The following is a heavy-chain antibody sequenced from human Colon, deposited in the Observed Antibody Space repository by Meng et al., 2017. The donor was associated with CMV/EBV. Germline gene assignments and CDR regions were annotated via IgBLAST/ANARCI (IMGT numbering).Heavy chain of an antibody. D-gene: IGHD2/OR15-2a*01. CDR1: GFTFDDHV. V-gene: IGHV3-9*01. CDR3: AKDRSISQLFYDFDS. Sequence: GGSLRLSCVGSGFTFDDHVMHWVRQVPGKGLEWVSGISWNSATIGYVDSVKGRFTISRDNAQNSLSLEMNSLRPEDTGFYYCAKDRSISQLFYDFDSWGQGTLVTVSS. CDR2: ISWNSATI. J-gene: IGHJ4*02.